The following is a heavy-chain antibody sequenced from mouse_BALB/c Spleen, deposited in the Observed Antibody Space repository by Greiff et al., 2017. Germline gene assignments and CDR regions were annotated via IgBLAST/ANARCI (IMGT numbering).Heavy chain of an antibody. CDR1: GFAFSSYD. J-gene: IGHJ3*01. Sequence: VKLMESGGGLVKPGGSLKLSCAASGFAFSSYDMSWVRQTPEKRLEWVAYISSGGGSTYYPDTVKGRFTISRDNAKNTLYLQMSSLKSEDTAMYYCARLYYGYDGFAYWGQGTLVTVSA. CDR2: ISSGGGST. D-gene: IGHD2-2*01. V-gene: IGHV5-12-1*01. CDR3: ARLYYGYDGFAY.